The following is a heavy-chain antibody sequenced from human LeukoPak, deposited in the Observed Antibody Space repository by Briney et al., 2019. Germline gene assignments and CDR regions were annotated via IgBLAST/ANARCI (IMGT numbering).Heavy chain of an antibody. CDR3: ARNFGGGDRSGPFY. D-gene: IGHD3-22*01. V-gene: IGHV3-20*04. Sequence: GGSLRLSCAASGFTFNDYGLSWVREAPGMGLEWVSGINWNGGTAGYADPVRGRFTISRDNAKNSLYLQMNSLRAEDTAFYYCARNFGGGDRSGPFYWGQGTLVTVSS. J-gene: IGHJ4*02. CDR2: INWNGGTA. CDR1: GFTFNDYG.